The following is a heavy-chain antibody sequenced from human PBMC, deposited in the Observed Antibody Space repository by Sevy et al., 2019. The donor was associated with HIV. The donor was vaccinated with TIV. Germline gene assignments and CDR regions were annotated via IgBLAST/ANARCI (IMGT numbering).Heavy chain of an antibody. CDR3: VRAIAAAGSF. V-gene: IGHV3-7*01. CDR1: GFSLNNYW. D-gene: IGHD6-13*01. CDR2: IKQDGSVK. J-gene: IGHJ4*02. Sequence: GGSLRLSCAASGFSLNNYWMNWVRQAPGKGLEWVANIKQDGSVKYYVDSVKGRFTISRDNARNLLYLQMNSLRVEDTAHYYCVRAIAAAGSFWGQGTLVTVSS.